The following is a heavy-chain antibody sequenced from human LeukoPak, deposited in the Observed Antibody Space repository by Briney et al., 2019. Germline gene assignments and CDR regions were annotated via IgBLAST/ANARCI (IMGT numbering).Heavy chain of an antibody. CDR2: IYYSGST. Sequence: SETLSLTCTVSGGSLSSSSYYWGWIRQPPGKGLEWIGSIYYSGSTYYNPSLKSRVTISVDTSKNQFSLKLSSVTAADTAVYYCASVRDGYNIDYWGQGTLVTVSS. CDR1: GGSLSSSSYY. V-gene: IGHV4-39*07. CDR3: ASVRDGYNIDY. D-gene: IGHD5-24*01. J-gene: IGHJ4*02.